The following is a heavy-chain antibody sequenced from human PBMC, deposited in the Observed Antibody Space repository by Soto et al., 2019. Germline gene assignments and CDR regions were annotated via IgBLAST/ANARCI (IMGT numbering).Heavy chain of an antibody. CDR3: ARHGRYYDFWSGYYPEIGAASPNYYYGMDV. J-gene: IGHJ6*02. CDR2: IYPGDSDT. D-gene: IGHD3-3*01. Sequence: GEALKISCKGSGYSFTSYWIGWVRQMPGKGLEWMGIIYPGDSDTRYSPSFQGQVTISADKSISTAYLQWSSLKASDTAMYYCARHGRYYDFWSGYYPEIGAASPNYYYGMDVWGQGTTVNVS. CDR1: GYSFTSYW. V-gene: IGHV5-51*01.